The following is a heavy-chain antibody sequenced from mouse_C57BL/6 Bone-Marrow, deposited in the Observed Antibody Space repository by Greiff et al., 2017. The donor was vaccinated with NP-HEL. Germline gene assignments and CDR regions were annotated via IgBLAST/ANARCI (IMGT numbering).Heavy chain of an antibody. J-gene: IGHJ2*01. V-gene: IGHV1-82*01. CDR1: GYAFSSSW. Sequence: VKLQESGPELVKPGASVKISCKASGYAFSSSWMNWVKQRPGKGLEWIGRIYPGDGDTNYNGKFKGKATLTADKSSSTAYMQLSSLTSEDSAVYFCARLLITTVDYWGQGTTLTVSS. CDR2: IYPGDGDT. CDR3: ARLLITTVDY. D-gene: IGHD1-1*01.